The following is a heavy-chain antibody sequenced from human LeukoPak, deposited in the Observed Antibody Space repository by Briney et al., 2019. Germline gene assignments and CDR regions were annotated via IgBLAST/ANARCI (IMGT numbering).Heavy chain of an antibody. Sequence: SETLSLTCTVSGGSISSYYWNWIRQPPGKGLEWIGYIYYSGSTNYNPSLKSRVTISVDTSKNQFSLKLRSVTAADTAVYYCARISSSNWYNERGAFDVWGQGTMVTVSS. CDR2: IYYSGST. J-gene: IGHJ3*01. CDR3: ARISSSNWYNERGAFDV. D-gene: IGHD6-13*01. CDR1: GGSISSYY. V-gene: IGHV4-59*01.